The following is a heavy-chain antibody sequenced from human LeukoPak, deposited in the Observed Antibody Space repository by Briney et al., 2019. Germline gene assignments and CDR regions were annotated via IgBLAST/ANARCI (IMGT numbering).Heavy chain of an antibody. J-gene: IGHJ5*02. Sequence: ASVKASCKASGYTFTSYGISWVRQAPGQGLEWMGWISAYNGNTNYAQKLQGRVTMTTDTSTSTAYMELRSLRSDDTAVYYCARDCSGGSCYSRLWFDPWGQGTLVTVSS. D-gene: IGHD2-15*01. CDR2: ISAYNGNT. V-gene: IGHV1-18*01. CDR1: GYTFTSYG. CDR3: ARDCSGGSCYSRLWFDP.